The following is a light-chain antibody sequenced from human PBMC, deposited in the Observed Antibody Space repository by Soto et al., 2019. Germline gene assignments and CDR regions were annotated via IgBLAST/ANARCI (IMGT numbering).Light chain of an antibody. J-gene: IGKJ4*01. CDR1: LSLDSS. CDR3: QQGSNWPPPT. V-gene: IGKV3-11*01. Sequence: EIVLTQSPATLSLSPGERATLSCRASLSLDSSLAWFQQKPGQAPRLLIYDASNRATGIPARFSGSGSGTDFTLTISSLEPEDFALYYCQQGSNWPPPTFGGGTKVEIK. CDR2: DAS.